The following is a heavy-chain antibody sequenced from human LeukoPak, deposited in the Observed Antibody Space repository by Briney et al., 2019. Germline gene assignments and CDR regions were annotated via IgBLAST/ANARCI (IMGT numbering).Heavy chain of an antibody. Sequence: PSETLSLTCTVSGGSISSSIYYWGWLRQPPGTGLEWIGSIYYSGSTYDNPSLKSRVTISVDTSKNQFSLKLSSVTAADTAVYYCARLASSAEFDYWGQGTLVTVSS. J-gene: IGHJ4*02. CDR2: IYYSGST. CDR3: ARLASSAEFDY. CDR1: GGSISSSIYY. D-gene: IGHD4/OR15-4a*01. V-gene: IGHV4-39*01.